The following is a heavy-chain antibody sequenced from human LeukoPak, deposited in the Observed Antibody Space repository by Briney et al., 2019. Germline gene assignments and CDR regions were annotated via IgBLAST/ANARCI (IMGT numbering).Heavy chain of an antibody. V-gene: IGHV1-18*01. Sequence: ASVKVSCKASGYTFTSYSISWVRQAPGQGLEWMGWISAYNGNTNYVQKLQGRVTMTTDTSTSTAYMELRSLRSDDTAVYYCARDWYDSGSYYPYYYYYYMDVWGKGTTVTISS. D-gene: IGHD1-26*01. CDR3: ARDWYDSGSYYPYYYYYYMDV. J-gene: IGHJ6*03. CDR2: ISAYNGNT. CDR1: GYTFTSYS.